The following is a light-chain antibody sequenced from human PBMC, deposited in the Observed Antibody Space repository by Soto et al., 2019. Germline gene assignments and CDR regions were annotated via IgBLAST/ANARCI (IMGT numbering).Light chain of an antibody. Sequence: ELVLTQSPATLSLSPGERATLSCRASQSVSSHLAWYQQKPGQAPRLLMYDTFNRATGIPARFNGSGSGTDFTLTISSLEPQDFAVYYCQQFGSSIPHTFGQGTKLEIK. CDR2: DTF. J-gene: IGKJ2*01. V-gene: IGKV3-11*01. CDR3: QQFGSSIPHT. CDR1: QSVSSH.